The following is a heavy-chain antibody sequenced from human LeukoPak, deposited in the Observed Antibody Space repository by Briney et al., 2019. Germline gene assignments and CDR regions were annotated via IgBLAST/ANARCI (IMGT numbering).Heavy chain of an antibody. V-gene: IGHV4-61*01. Sequence: PSETLSLTCDVSGVSINTCCYYWPWIRQPPGKGLEWIGYKYYSGSTRYNSSLRSRLTISLDTSKNQFSLRLTSVTAADTAVYYCARGRSYGFDFDSWGPGTLVIVSS. J-gene: IGHJ4*02. CDR1: GVSINTCCYY. CDR3: ARGRSYGFDFDS. CDR2: KYYSGST. D-gene: IGHD5-18*01.